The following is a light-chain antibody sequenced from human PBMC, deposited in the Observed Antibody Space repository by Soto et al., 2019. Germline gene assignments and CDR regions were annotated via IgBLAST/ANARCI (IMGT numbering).Light chain of an antibody. Sequence: QSALTQPASVSGSPGQSITISCTGTSSDIGTYNYVSWYQHHPGKAPKLIIYEVTKRPSGVPDRFSGSKSGNTASLTVSGLQADDEADYYCNSYVGSNNYVFGTGTKVTVL. CDR1: SSDIGTYNY. CDR3: NSYVGSNNYV. CDR2: EVT. J-gene: IGLJ1*01. V-gene: IGLV2-8*01.